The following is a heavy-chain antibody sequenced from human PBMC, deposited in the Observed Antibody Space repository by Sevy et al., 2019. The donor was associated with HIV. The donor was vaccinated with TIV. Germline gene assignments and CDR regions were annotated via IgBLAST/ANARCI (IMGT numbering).Heavy chain of an antibody. CDR3: AREGCTRPHDY. CDR2: LSFDWGKI. V-gene: IGHV3-23*01. D-gene: IGHD2-8*01. Sequence: GGSLRLSCAASGFAFYDYSMSWIRQAPGKGLEWVATLSFDWGKINYADSVKGRFTISRDKSKNSFYLQMDNLRVEDTALYYCAREGCTRPHDYWGQGTRVTVSS. J-gene: IGHJ4*02. CDR1: GFAFYDYS.